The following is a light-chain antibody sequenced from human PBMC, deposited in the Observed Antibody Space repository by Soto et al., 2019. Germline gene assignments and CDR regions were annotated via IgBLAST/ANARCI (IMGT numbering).Light chain of an antibody. Sequence: ALTQPASVSGSPGQSITISCTGTSSDVGGYNYVSWYQQHPGKAPKLMIYEVSNRPSGVSNRFSGSKSGNTASLTISGLQAEDEADYYCSSYTSSSTRVFGTGTKVTV. CDR3: SSYTSSSTRV. CDR2: EVS. J-gene: IGLJ1*01. CDR1: SSDVGGYNY. V-gene: IGLV2-14*01.